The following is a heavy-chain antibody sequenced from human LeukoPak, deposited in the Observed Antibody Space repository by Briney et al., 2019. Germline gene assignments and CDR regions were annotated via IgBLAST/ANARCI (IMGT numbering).Heavy chain of an antibody. J-gene: IGHJ5*02. CDR1: GGSFSGYY. Sequence: SETLSLTCAVYGGSFSGYYWSWIRQPPGKGLEWIGEINHSGSTNYNPSLKSRVTISVDTSKNQFSLKLSSVTAADTAVYYCARQRVAGRLNWFDPWGQGTLVTVSS. CDR2: INHSGST. D-gene: IGHD6-19*01. V-gene: IGHV4-34*01. CDR3: ARQRVAGRLNWFDP.